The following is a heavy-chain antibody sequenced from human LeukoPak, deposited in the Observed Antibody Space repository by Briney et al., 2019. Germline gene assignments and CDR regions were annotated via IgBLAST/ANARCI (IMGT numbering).Heavy chain of an antibody. CDR1: GYSLTGYY. V-gene: IGHV1-2*02. CDR2: INPNSSGT. CDR3: ARVQNLYYYYYYIDV. Sequence: ASVKVSCKASGYSLTGYYMHWVRQAPGQGLEWMGWINPNSSGTNYAQKFQGRVTMTRDTSISTAYMELSSLRSDDTAVYYCARVQNLYYYYYYIDVWGKGTTVTVSS. J-gene: IGHJ6*03.